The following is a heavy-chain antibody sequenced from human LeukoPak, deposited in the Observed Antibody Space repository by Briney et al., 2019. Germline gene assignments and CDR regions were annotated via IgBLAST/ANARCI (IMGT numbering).Heavy chain of an antibody. V-gene: IGHV3-53*01. CDR2: VYSGGST. J-gene: IGHJ3*02. CDR1: GFTVSRNY. D-gene: IGHD1-26*01. Sequence: PGGSLRLSCAASGFTVSRNYMSWVRQAPGKGLEWVSVVYSGGSTYYADSVKGRFTISRDNSKNTLYLQMNSLSAEDTAVYYCARDRRLGGATAEYAFDIWGLGTMVTVSS. CDR3: ARDRRLGGATAEYAFDI.